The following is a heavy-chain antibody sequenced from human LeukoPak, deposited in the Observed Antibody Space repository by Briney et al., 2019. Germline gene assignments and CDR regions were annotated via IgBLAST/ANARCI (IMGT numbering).Heavy chain of an antibody. V-gene: IGHV3-13*04. D-gene: IGHD6-19*01. CDR2: INTAGDT. Sequence: PGGSLRLSCAASGFTFSSYDMHWVRQPTGKGLEWVSAINTAGDTYYPGSVKGRFTISRENAKNSLYLQMNSLRAGDTAVYFCARIAVAGTPLGYYGMDVWGQGTTVTVSS. J-gene: IGHJ6*02. CDR3: ARIAVAGTPLGYYGMDV. CDR1: GFTFSSYD.